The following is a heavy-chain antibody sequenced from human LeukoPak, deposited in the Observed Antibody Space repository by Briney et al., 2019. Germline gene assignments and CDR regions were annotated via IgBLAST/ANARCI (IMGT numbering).Heavy chain of an antibody. D-gene: IGHD3-9*01. CDR3: AKSISLRYFDWFGTDY. CDR2: IRYDGSNK. J-gene: IGHJ4*02. Sequence: PGGSLRLSCAASGFTVSSNYMSWVRQAPGKGLEWVAFIRYDGSNKYYADSVKGRFTISRDNSKNTLYLQMNSLRAEDTAVYYCAKSISLRYFDWFGTDYWGQGTLVTVSS. V-gene: IGHV3-30*02. CDR1: GFTVSSNY.